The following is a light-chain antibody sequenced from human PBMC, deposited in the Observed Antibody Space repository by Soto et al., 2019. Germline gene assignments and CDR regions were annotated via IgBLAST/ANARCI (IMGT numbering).Light chain of an antibody. V-gene: IGLV1-47*01. J-gene: IGLJ1*01. Sequence: SAQSRPRSGCRTPGQTYNNTCSGSSSNIGSNYVYWYQQLPGTAPKLLIYRNNQRPSGVPDRFSGSKSGTSASLAISGLRSEVEADYYCAAWDGRLSGPYVFGTGTKVNVL. CDR2: RNN. CDR3: AAWDGRLSGPYV. CDR1: SSNIGSNY.